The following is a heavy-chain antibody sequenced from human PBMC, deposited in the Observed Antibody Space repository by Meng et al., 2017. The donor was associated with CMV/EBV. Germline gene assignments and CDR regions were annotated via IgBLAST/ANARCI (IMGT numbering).Heavy chain of an antibody. CDR1: GFTFSSYS. Sequence: GGSLRLSCAASGFTFSSYSMNWVRQAPGKGLEWVSSISSSSSYIYYADPVKGRFTISRDNAKNSLYLQMNSLRAEDTAVYYCARYAGATFAYYYYGMDVWGQGTTVTV. CDR2: ISSSSSYI. J-gene: IGHJ6*02. D-gene: IGHD1-26*01. CDR3: ARYAGATFAYYYYGMDV. V-gene: IGHV3-21*01.